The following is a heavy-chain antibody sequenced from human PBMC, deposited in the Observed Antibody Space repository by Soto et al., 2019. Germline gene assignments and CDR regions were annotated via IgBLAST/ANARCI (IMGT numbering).Heavy chain of an antibody. J-gene: IGHJ5*02. Sequence: QVQLQESGPGLVKPSGTLSLTCAVSGGSISSSNWWSWVRQPPGKGLEWIGEIYHSGSTNYNPSLKSRVTISVDKSKNQFSLKLGSVTAADTAVYYCAGRYTVAVAANWFDPWGQGTLVTVSS. D-gene: IGHD6-19*01. CDR3: AGRYTVAVAANWFDP. CDR1: GGSISSSNW. V-gene: IGHV4-4*02. CDR2: IYHSGST.